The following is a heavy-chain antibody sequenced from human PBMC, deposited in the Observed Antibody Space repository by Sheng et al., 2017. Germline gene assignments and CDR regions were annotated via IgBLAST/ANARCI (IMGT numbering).Heavy chain of an antibody. D-gene: IGHD2-2*01. CDR1: GFTVSSNY. Sequence: EVQLVESGGGLVQPGGSLRLSCAASGFTVSSNYMSWVRQAPGKGLEWVSVIYSGGSTYYADSVKGRFTISRDNSKNTLYLQMNSLRAEDTAVYYCARICRGYCSSTSCYRYYYYYYMDVWGKGTTVTVSS. CDR3: ARICRGYCSSTSCYRYYYYYYMDV. V-gene: IGHV3-66*02. CDR2: IYSGGST. J-gene: IGHJ6*03.